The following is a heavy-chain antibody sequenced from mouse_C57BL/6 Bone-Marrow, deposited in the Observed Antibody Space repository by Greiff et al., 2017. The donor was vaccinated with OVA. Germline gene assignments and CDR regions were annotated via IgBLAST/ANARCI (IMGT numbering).Heavy chain of an antibody. CDR3: ARSLAGTDYFDY. D-gene: IGHD4-1*01. J-gene: IGHJ2*01. CDR2: IRNKANGYTT. V-gene: IGHV7-3*01. CDR1: GFTFTDYY. Sequence: EVNLVESGGGLVQPGGSLSLSCAASGFTFTDYYMSWVRQPPGKALEWLGFIRNKANGYTTEYSASVKGRFTISRDNSQSILYLQMNALRAEDSATYYCARSLAGTDYFDYWGQGTTLTVSS.